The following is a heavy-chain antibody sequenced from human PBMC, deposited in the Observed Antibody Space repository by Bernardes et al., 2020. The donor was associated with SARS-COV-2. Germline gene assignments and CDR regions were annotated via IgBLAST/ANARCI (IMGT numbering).Heavy chain of an antibody. D-gene: IGHD2-2*01. J-gene: IGHJ4*02. V-gene: IGHV3-15*01. CDR2: IKSKADGGTA. CDR1: GFTFNNAW. Sequence: GGSLRLSCAASGFTFNNAWMNWVRQAPGKGLEWVGRIKSKADGGTADFAAPVRGRFTLSRDDSKNTVYLEMNSLKAEDTAMYYCNTGGGTRDSIEVPTWGQGTLVTVSS. CDR3: NTGGGTRDSIEVPT.